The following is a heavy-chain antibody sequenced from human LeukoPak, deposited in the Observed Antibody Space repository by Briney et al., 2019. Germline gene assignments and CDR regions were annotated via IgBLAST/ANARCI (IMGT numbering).Heavy chain of an antibody. Sequence: PGGSLRLSCAASGFTFSSYAMSWVRQAPGKGLEWVAAISGSGGSTYYADSVKGRLTISRDNSKNTLYLQLNSLRAEDTAVYYCAKDFLGAAPAFDYWGQGTLLTVPS. V-gene: IGHV3-23*01. CDR3: AKDFLGAAPAFDY. D-gene: IGHD6-13*01. J-gene: IGHJ4*02. CDR2: ISGSGGST. CDR1: GFTFSSYA.